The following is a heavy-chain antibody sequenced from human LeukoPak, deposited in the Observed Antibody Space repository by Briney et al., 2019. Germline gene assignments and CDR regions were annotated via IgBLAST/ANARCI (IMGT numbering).Heavy chain of an antibody. CDR3: ARDEGSGCFDY. CDR2: IYTGGST. D-gene: IGHD6-19*01. CDR1: GVTLSSNY. J-gene: IGHJ4*02. Sequence: GGSLRLSCAASGVTLSSNYMSWVRQAPGKGLEWVSIIYTGGSTSYTDSVTGRFTISRDNSKNTLYLQMNSLRTEDTAVYYCARDEGSGCFDYGGQGTLVTVSA. V-gene: IGHV3-66*02.